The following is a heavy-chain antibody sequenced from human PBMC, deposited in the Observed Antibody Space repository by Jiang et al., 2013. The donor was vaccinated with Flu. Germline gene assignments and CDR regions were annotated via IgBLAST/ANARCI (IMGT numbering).Heavy chain of an antibody. V-gene: IGHV1-69*01. D-gene: IGHD6-13*01. CDR2: IIPIFGTA. CDR3: ARVGPDYSSSWSQLPLDY. CDR1: GGTFSSYA. J-gene: IGHJ4*02. Sequence: GAEVKKPGSSVKVSCKASGGTFSSYAISWVRQAPGQGLEWMGGIIPIFGTANYAQKFRGRVTITADESTSTAYMELSSLRSEDTAVYYCARVGPDYSSSWSQLPLDYWAREPWSPSPQ.